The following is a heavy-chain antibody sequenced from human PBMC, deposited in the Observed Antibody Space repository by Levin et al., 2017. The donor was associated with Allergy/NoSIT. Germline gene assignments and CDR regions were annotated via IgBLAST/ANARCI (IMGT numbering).Heavy chain of an antibody. Sequence: SLKISCAASGFTFDDYAMHWVRQAPGKGLEWVSGISWNSGSIGYADSVKGRFTISRDNAKNSLYLQMNSLRAEDTALYYCAKDSARGDYYWYFDLWGRGTLVTVSS. J-gene: IGHJ2*01. V-gene: IGHV3-9*01. CDR3: AKDSARGDYYWYFDL. CDR2: ISWNSGSI. CDR1: GFTFDDYA. D-gene: IGHD4-17*01.